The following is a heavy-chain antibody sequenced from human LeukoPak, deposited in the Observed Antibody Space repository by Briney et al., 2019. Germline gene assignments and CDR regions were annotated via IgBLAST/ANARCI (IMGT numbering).Heavy chain of an antibody. D-gene: IGHD2-15*01. CDR3: ARLHADSYFFDH. J-gene: IGHJ4*02. CDR2: IHFSDAT. CDR1: GASISSGAFS. V-gene: IGHV4-30-2*01. Sequence: SETLSLTCTVSGASISSGAFSWTWIRQPPGKGLEWMGYIHFSDATYYRTSLKGRVTISIDRLKNQFSLNLSSVTAADTAVYYCARLHADSYFFDHWGQGRLVTVSS.